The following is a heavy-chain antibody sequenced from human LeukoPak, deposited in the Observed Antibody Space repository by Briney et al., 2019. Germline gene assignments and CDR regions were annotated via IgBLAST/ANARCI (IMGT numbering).Heavy chain of an antibody. CDR1: GYTFTSYD. Sequence: ASVKVSCKASGYTFTSYDITWVRQAPGQGLEWMGWISAYNGNTNYAQKLQGRVTMTTDTSTSTAYLDLRSLRSDDTAVYYCARAEQYQLLLHWGQGTLVTVSS. CDR2: ISAYNGNT. V-gene: IGHV1-18*01. CDR3: ARAEQYQLLLH. J-gene: IGHJ4*02. D-gene: IGHD2-2*01.